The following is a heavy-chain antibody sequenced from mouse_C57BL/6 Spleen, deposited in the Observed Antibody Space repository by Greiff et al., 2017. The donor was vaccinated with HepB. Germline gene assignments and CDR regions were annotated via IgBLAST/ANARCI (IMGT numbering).Heavy chain of an antibody. CDR2: IDPSDSYT. Sequence: VQLQQSGAELVKPGASVKLSCKASGYTFTSYWMQWVKQRPGQGLEWIGEIDPSDSYTNYNQKFKGKATLTVDTSSSPAYMQLSSLTSEDSAVYYCARTMVTSAWFAYWGQGTLVTVSA. CDR3: ARTMVTSAWFAY. CDR1: GYTFTSYW. D-gene: IGHD2-2*01. V-gene: IGHV1-50*01. J-gene: IGHJ3*01.